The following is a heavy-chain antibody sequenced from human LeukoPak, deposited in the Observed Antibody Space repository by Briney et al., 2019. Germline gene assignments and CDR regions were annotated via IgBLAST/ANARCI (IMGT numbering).Heavy chain of an antibody. Sequence: SETLSLTCTVSGGSISSGDYYWSWIRQPPGKGLEWIGYIYYSGSTYYNPSLKSRVTISVDTSKNQFSLKLSSVTAADTAVYYCARDDSSGYYSYWGQGTLVTVSS. V-gene: IGHV4-30-4*01. J-gene: IGHJ4*02. CDR3: ARDDSSGYYSY. CDR2: IYYSGST. D-gene: IGHD3-22*01. CDR1: GGSISSGDYY.